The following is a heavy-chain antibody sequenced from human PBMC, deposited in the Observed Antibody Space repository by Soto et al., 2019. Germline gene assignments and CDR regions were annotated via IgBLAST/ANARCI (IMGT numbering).Heavy chain of an antibody. V-gene: IGHV3-30-3*01. CDR3: ARDGTPKLNDAFDI. J-gene: IGHJ3*02. D-gene: IGHD6-13*01. CDR1: GFTFSSYA. Sequence: QVQLVESGGGVVQPGRSLRLSCAASGFTFSSYAMHWVRQAPGKGLEWVAVISYDGSNKYYADSVKGRFTISRDNSKNTLYLQMNSLRAEDTAVYYCARDGTPKLNDAFDIWGQGTMVTVSS. CDR2: ISYDGSNK.